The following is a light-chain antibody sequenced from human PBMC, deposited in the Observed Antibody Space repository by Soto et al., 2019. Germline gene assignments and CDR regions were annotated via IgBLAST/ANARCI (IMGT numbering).Light chain of an antibody. CDR2: DVS. J-gene: IGLJ1*01. V-gene: IGLV2-14*03. Sequence: QSSLTQPASLSGSPGQSIAISCTGTSNDVGSYNYFSWYQHHPGKAPKVMIYDVSSRPSGVSNRFSGSKSGNTASLTISGLQAEDEADYYCISYTTISTYVFGTGTKVTVL. CDR1: SNDVGSYNY. CDR3: ISYTTISTYV.